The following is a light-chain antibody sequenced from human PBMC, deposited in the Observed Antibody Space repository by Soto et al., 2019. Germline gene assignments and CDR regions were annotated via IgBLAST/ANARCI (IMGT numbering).Light chain of an antibody. V-gene: IGKV3-20*01. CDR3: QQCPQYGSSS. J-gene: IGKJ4*01. CDR2: AAS. CDR1: QSVNSNY. Sequence: EIVLTQSPGTLSLFPGERATLSCWASQSVNSNYLAWYQQKPGQAPRLVIYAASRRATDIPDRFSGSGSGTDFTLTISRLKPEDFAVYYCQQCPQYGSSSFGGGTKVEIK.